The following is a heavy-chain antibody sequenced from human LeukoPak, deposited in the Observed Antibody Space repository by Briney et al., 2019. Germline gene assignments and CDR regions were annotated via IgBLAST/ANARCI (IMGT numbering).Heavy chain of an antibody. CDR1: GFTFSRHW. Sequence: PGGSLRLSCAASGFTFSRHWMSWVRQAPGKGLEWVANIKQDGSEKYYVDSVKGRFTISRDNAKNSLYLQMNSLRAEDTAVYYCVRELGYCSGGSCYFYYYYYYMDVWGKGTTVTVSS. V-gene: IGHV3-7*01. CDR3: VRELGYCSGGSCYFYYYYYYMDV. CDR2: IKQDGSEK. D-gene: IGHD2-15*01. J-gene: IGHJ6*03.